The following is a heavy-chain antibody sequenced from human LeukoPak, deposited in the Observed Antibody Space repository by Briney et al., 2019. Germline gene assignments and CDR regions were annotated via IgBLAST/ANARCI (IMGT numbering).Heavy chain of an antibody. Sequence: PSETLSLTCTVSGGSIGSSNYFWGWIRQTPGMGLEWIGSIYYSGTIYYNPSLKSRVTISVDTSKNQFSLRLRSVTAADTAVYYCARHEEEDGYNAKTFDYWGQGTLVTVSS. CDR1: GGSIGSSNYF. CDR2: IYYSGTI. D-gene: IGHD5-24*01. J-gene: IGHJ4*02. V-gene: IGHV4-39*01. CDR3: ARHEEEDGYNAKTFDY.